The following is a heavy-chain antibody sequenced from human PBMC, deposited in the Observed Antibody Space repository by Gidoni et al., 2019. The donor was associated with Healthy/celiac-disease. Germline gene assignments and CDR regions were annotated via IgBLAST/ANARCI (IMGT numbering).Heavy chain of an antibody. J-gene: IGHJ4*02. V-gene: IGHV1-69*06. CDR3: ARALDYDSSGYYSPFDY. CDR2: IIPIFGTA. CDR1: GGTFSSYA. D-gene: IGHD3-22*01. Sequence: QVQLVQSGAEVKKPGSSVKVSCKASGGTFSSYAISWVRQAPGQGLEWMGGIIPIFGTANDAQKFQGRVTITADKSTSTAYMELSSLRSEDTAVYYCARALDYDSSGYYSPFDYWGQGTLVTVSS.